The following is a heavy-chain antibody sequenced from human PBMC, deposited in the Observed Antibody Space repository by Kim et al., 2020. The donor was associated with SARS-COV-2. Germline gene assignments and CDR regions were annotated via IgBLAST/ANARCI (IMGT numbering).Heavy chain of an antibody. D-gene: IGHD1-7*01. V-gene: IGHV3-53*01. Sequence: ADSRKTRFPISSENSKNTIYLRISSLRAEDTAVYYCARLKGDNWNYIHFDYWGQGTLVTVSS. J-gene: IGHJ4*02. CDR3: ARLKGDNWNYIHFDY.